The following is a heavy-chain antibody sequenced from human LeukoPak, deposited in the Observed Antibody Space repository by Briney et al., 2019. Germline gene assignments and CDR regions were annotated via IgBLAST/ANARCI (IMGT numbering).Heavy chain of an antibody. D-gene: IGHD2-15*01. CDR2: VYSGGSDGMP. CDR1: GGSITSDS. CDR3: ARASVESGGAFGV. V-gene: IGHV4-59*01. Sequence: KPSETLSLTCTVSGGSITSDSWTWIRQAPGKGLEWIGCVYSGGSDGMPFYNPSLQSRISTSQDTSKNQFYLNLTSVTPADTAIYYCARASVESGGAFGVWGQGTLVTVSS. J-gene: IGHJ3*01.